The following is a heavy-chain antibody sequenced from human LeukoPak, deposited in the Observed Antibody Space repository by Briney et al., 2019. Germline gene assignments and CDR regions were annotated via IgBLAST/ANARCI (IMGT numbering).Heavy chain of an antibody. Sequence: PGGSLRLSCAASGFTVSSNYMSWVRQAPGKGLGWVSVIYSGGSTYSADSVKGRFTISRDNSKNTLYLQMNSLRAEDTAVYYCARTRSTMVRGVPYYFDNWGREPWSPSPQ. V-gene: IGHV3-53*01. J-gene: IGHJ4*02. CDR1: GFTVSSNY. CDR3: ARTRSTMVRGVPYYFDN. D-gene: IGHD3-10*01. CDR2: IYSGGST.